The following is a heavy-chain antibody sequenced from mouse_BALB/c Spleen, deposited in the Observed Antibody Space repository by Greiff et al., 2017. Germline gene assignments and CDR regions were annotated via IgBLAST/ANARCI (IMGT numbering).Heavy chain of an antibody. CDR1: GFSLTSYG. J-gene: IGHJ1*01. CDR3: ARFITTVVATHGYFDV. CDR2: IWSGGST. V-gene: IGHV2-2*02. Sequence: QVQLQQSGPGLVQPSQSLSITCTVSGFSLTSYGVHWVRQSPGKGLEWLGVIWSGGSTDYNAAFISRLSISKDNSKSQVFFKMNSLQANDTAIYYCARFITTVVATHGYFDVWGAGTTVTVSS. D-gene: IGHD1-1*01.